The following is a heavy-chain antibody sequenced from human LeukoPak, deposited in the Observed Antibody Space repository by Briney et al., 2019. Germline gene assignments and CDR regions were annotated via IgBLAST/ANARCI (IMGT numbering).Heavy chain of an antibody. Sequence: WGSLRLSCTVSGFTLSSYEMSWIRQAPGKGLEWVSSIDYSGGSSYYADSVKGRFTISREDSKNTLYLQLNSLRAEDTALYYCATTSGWYGVSWGQGTLVTVSS. J-gene: IGHJ4*02. D-gene: IGHD6-19*01. CDR3: ATTSGWYGVS. CDR2: IDYSGGSS. V-gene: IGHV3-23*01. CDR1: GFTLSSYE.